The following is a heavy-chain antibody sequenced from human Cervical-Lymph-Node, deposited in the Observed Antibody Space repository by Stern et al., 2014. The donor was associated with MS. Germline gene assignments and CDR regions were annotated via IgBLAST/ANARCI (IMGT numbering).Heavy chain of an antibody. V-gene: IGHV3-30-3*01. D-gene: IGHD2-8*01. Sequence: VQLLQSGGGVVQPGGSLRLSCAASGFTFSSHVMHWVRQAPGKGRELVAVRWQDENNNADADSVKGRFTISRDNSNNTLSLQMNSLRAEDTAVYYCVREDGDFDYWGQGTLVTVSS. CDR3: VREDGDFDY. CDR2: RWQDENNN. CDR1: GFTFSSHV. J-gene: IGHJ4*02.